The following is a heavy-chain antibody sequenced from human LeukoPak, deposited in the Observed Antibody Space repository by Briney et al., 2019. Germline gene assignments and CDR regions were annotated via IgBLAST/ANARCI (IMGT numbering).Heavy chain of an antibody. V-gene: IGHV4-39*07. D-gene: IGHD3-22*01. Sequence: SETLSLTCTVSGGSISSSSYYWGWIRQPPGKGLEWIGSIYYSGSTYYNPSLKSRVTISVDTSKNQFSLKLSSVTAADTAVYYCARDPNYYDSSGYYSDYWGQGTLVTVSS. CDR2: IYYSGST. CDR1: GGSISSSSYY. J-gene: IGHJ4*02. CDR3: ARDPNYYDSSGYYSDY.